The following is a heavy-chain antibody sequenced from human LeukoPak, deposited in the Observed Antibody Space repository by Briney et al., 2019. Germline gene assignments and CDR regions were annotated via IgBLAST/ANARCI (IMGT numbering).Heavy chain of an antibody. CDR1: GGSISSGGYY. CDR2: IYFSGST. CDR3: ATAMAPVEFDY. Sequence: SETLSLTCTVSGGSISSGGYYWSWIRQPPGKGLEWIGYIYFSGSTYYNPSLKSRVTISVDTSKNQFSLKLSSVTAADTAVYYCATAMAPVEFDYWGQGTLVTVSS. J-gene: IGHJ4*02. D-gene: IGHD3-10*01. V-gene: IGHV4-31*03.